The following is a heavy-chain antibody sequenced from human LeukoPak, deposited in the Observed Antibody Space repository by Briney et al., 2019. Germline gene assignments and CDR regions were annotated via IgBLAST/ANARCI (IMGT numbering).Heavy chain of an antibody. CDR2: MWFGATT. V-gene: IGHV4-39*07. Sequence: SETLSLTCTVFGDSISSSNSYWGWVRQPPGKGLEWIGSMWFGATTSYDPSLKSRVTISIDPSKNQFSLKLSSVTAADTALYYCSRGRRGSYFQDSWGQGTLVTVSS. J-gene: IGHJ4*02. CDR3: SRGRRGSYFQDS. D-gene: IGHD1-26*01. CDR1: GDSISSSNSY.